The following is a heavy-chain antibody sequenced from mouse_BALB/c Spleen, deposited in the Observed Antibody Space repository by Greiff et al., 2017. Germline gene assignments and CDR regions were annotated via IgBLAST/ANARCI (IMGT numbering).Heavy chain of an antibody. CDR2: IHPSASET. CDR1: GYSFTSYW. J-gene: IGHJ1*01. V-gene: IGHV1-61*01. Sequence: QVQLKQPGAELVRPGASVKLSCKASGYSFTSYWMNWVKQRPGQGLEWIGMIHPSASETRLNQKFKDKATLTVDKSSSTAYMQLSSATSEDSAVYYCARSPYDGYRYFDVWGAGTTVTVSS. D-gene: IGHD2-12*01. CDR3: ARSPYDGYRYFDV.